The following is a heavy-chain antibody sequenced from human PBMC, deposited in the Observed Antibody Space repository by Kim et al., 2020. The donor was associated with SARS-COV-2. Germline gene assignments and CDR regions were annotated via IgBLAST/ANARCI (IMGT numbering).Heavy chain of an antibody. CDR2: ICNDGSNK. J-gene: IGHJ3*02. V-gene: IGHV3-33*08. D-gene: IGHD6-19*01. CDR3: ARDSDIAVAGNAFDI. CDR1: GFTFSSYD. Sequence: GGSLRLSCAASGFTFSSYDMHWVRQAPGKGLEWVAFICNDGSNKYYADSVKGRFTISRDNSKNTLYLQMNSLTAEDTAVYYCARDSDIAVAGNAFDIWGHGTIVSVSS.